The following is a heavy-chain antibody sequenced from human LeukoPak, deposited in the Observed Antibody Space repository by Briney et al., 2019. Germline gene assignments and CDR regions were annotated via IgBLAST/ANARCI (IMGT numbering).Heavy chain of an antibody. Sequence: GSLRLSCAASGFTFSSYGMHWVRQAPGKGLEWVAFIRYDGSNKYYADSVKGRFTISRDNSKNTLYLQMNSLRAEDTAVYYCAKDLSVVAAAVDYWGQGTLVTVSS. CDR1: GFTFSSYG. CDR3: AKDLSVVAAAVDY. D-gene: IGHD2-15*01. V-gene: IGHV3-30*02. CDR2: IRYDGSNK. J-gene: IGHJ4*02.